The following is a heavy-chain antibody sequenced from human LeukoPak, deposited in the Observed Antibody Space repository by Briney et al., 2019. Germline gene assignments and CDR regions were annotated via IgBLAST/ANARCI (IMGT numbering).Heavy chain of an antibody. CDR1: GYSFNGYY. Sequence: GASVKVSCYASGYSFNGYYKHWVRQAPGQGLEWMGWINPNSGGTNYAQKFQGRVTMTRDTSISTAYMELSRLRSDDTAMYYCARSSGWKYNIDYWGQGTLVTVSS. CDR2: INPNSGGT. V-gene: IGHV1-2*02. J-gene: IGHJ4*02. CDR3: ARSSGWKYNIDY. D-gene: IGHD6-19*01.